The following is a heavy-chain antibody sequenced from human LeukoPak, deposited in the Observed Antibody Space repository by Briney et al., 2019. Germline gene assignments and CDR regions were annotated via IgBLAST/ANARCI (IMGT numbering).Heavy chain of an antibody. D-gene: IGHD3-9*01. Sequence: SETLSLTCTVSGYSISSGYYWGWIRQPPGKGLEWIGSVYYSGSTYYNPSLKSRVTISVDTSKNQFSLKLSSVTAADTAVYYCASQDYDILTGFNWFDPWGQGTLVTVSS. CDR1: GYSISSGYY. J-gene: IGHJ5*02. CDR2: VYYSGST. V-gene: IGHV4-38-2*02. CDR3: ASQDYDILTGFNWFDP.